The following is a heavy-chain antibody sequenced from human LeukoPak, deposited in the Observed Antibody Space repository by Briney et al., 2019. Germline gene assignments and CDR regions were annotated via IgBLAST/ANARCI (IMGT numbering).Heavy chain of an antibody. V-gene: IGHV4-34*01. CDR2: INHSGST. CDR3: ARDYYDILTGYSGMDV. Sequence: PSETLSLTCAVYGGSFSGYYWSWIRQPPGKGLEWIGEINHSGSTNYNPSLKSRVTISVDTSKNQFSLKLSSVTAADTAVYYCARDYYDILTGYSGMDVWGQGTTVTVSS. J-gene: IGHJ6*02. CDR1: GGSFSGYY. D-gene: IGHD3-9*01.